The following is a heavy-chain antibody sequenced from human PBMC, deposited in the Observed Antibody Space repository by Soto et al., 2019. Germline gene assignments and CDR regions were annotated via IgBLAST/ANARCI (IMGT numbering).Heavy chain of an antibody. D-gene: IGHD6-25*01. J-gene: IGHJ6*03. Sequence: QEQLVQSGAEVKKPGAPVKVSCKASGYTFTNYNINWVRQATGQGLEGMGWMNPKTGNTGYAEKFQGRVTMTRNSSINTAFMELSGRRSEDTAVYYCAREAASDPSFYYHYMDVWGKGTTVTVSS. CDR2: MNPKTGNT. CDR1: GYTFTNYN. V-gene: IGHV1-8*01. CDR3: AREAASDPSFYYHYMDV.